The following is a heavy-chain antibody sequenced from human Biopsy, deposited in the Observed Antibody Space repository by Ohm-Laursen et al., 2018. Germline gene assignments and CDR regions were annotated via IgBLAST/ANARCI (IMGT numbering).Heavy chain of an antibody. CDR3: ARAYYYGAGSYYSPWMGV. D-gene: IGHD3-10*01. V-gene: IGHV4-59*01. Sequence: TLSLTCTVSDGSINSYYWNWIRQPPGKRLEWIGNIYYSGSTNFNPSLKSRVTISVDTSKNQFSLKLSSVTAADTAVYYCARAYYYGAGSYYSPWMGVWGQGTAVSVS. J-gene: IGHJ6*02. CDR1: DGSINSYY. CDR2: IYYSGST.